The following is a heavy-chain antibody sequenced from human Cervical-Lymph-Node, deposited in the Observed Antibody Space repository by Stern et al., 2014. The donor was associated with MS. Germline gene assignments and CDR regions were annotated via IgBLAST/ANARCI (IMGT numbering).Heavy chain of an antibody. CDR1: GFCFGTSW. Sequence: VQLVESGGGLVQPGGSLSLSCVASGFCFGTSWMSWVRQPPGRGLAWVANIRQDGYDKFYVDSVKGRFTISRDNARNSLYLQMNSLTVADTAVYYCARDRRAFLDYWGQGTHVAVSS. CDR2: IRQDGYDK. J-gene: IGHJ4*02. CDR3: ARDRRAFLDY. D-gene: IGHD2/OR15-2a*01. V-gene: IGHV3-7*01.